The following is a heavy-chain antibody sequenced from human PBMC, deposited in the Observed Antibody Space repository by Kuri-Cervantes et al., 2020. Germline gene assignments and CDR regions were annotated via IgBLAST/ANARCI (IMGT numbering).Heavy chain of an antibody. Sequence: GSLRLSCTVSGGSISSSSYYWGWIRQPPGKGLEWIGNIYYSGSTYYNPSLKSRVTISVDTSKNQFSLKLSSVTAADTAVYYCARHSRDYSKPENYYYYYMDVWGKGTTVTVSS. CDR3: ARHSRDYSKPENYYYYYMDV. CDR1: GGSISSSSYY. D-gene: IGHD4-11*01. V-gene: IGHV4-39*07. J-gene: IGHJ6*03. CDR2: IYYSGST.